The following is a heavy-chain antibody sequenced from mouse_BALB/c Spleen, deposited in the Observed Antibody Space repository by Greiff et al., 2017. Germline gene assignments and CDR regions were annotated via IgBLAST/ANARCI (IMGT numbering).Heavy chain of an antibody. CDR1: GFSLTSYG. CDR3: AKALITTVVAPYYYAMDY. J-gene: IGHJ4*01. V-gene: IGHV2-5-1*01. D-gene: IGHD1-1*01. CDR2: IWRGGST. Sequence: QVQLQQSGPSLVQPSQSLSITCTVSGFSLTSYGVHWVRQSPGKGLEWLGVIWRGGSTDYNAAFMSRLSITKDNSKSQVFFKMNSLQADDTAIYYCAKALITTVVAPYYYAMDYWGQGTSVTVSS.